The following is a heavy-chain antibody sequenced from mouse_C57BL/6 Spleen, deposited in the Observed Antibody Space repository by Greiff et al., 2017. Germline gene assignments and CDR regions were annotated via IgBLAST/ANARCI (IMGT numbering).Heavy chain of an antibody. CDR1: GSTFNTYA. D-gene: IGHD2-4*01. J-gene: IGHJ2*01. CDR3: VRGYDYPGYFDY. CDR2: IRRKSSNYAT. Sequence: EVHLLESGGGLVQPKGSLKLSCAASGSTFNTYAMHWVRQAPGKGLEWVARIRRKSSNYATYYADTVKDRFTISRDDTHSMLYLQMNSLKTEDTAVYCCVRGYDYPGYFDYWGKGTTLTVSS. V-gene: IGHV10-3*01.